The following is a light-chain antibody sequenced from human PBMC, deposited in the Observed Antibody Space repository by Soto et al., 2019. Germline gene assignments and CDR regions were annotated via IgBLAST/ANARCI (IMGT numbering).Light chain of an antibody. Sequence: VCTQSPSTLSLSPCSPSPLSGNTSEPIKTFYFGWYQHKPGQSPRLLINGVSTRATGIPARFPGSGSGTDFTLTISRLEPEDFAIYYCQFYGSSPITFGQGTRLEIK. CDR1: EPIKTFY. J-gene: IGKJ5*01. CDR2: GVS. V-gene: IGKV3-20*01. CDR3: QFYGSSPIT.